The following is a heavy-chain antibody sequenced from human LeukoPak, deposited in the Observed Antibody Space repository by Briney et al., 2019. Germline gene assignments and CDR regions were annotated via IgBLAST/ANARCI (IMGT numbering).Heavy chain of an antibody. D-gene: IGHD2-15*01. Sequence: GASVKVSCKASGHTFTDSYIHWVRQAPGQGLEWMGWINPNIGATNYARKFQGRVTLTGDTSITTVYLDLSGLISDDTAIYYCARGESEWELLLRAGFDSWGQGALITVSP. CDR2: INPNIGAT. CDR3: ARGESEWELLLRAGFDS. CDR1: GHTFTDSY. J-gene: IGHJ4*02. V-gene: IGHV1-2*02.